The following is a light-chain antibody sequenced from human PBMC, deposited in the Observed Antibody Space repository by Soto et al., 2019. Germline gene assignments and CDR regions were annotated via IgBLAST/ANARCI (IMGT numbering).Light chain of an antibody. V-gene: IGLV2-14*01. CDR3: ASLTNTNFV. CDR1: SSDVGAYNL. J-gene: IGLJ1*01. CDR2: EVT. Sequence: HSVLTQPASVSGSPGQSISISCTGTSSDVGAYNLVSWYQHLPDKAPKLIISEVTNRSSGVSDRFSGSKSGNTDSLTISGLQAEDEADYYCASLTNTNFVFGSGTKVTV.